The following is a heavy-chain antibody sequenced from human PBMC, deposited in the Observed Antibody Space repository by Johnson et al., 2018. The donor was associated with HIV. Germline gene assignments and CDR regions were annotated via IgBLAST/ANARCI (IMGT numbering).Heavy chain of an antibody. J-gene: IGHJ3*02. CDR1: GFTFRSYA. D-gene: IGHD6-19*01. Sequence: QVQLVESGGGLVQPGRSLRVSCAASGFTFRSYAMHWVRQAPGKGLECVAVITYDGRNKYYADFVKGRFIISRDNSKNMTNLQMNGLSGEDTADYYCVRDQGSGWPTNAFDIWGQGTRVTVSS. V-gene: IGHV3-30*04. CDR3: VRDQGSGWPTNAFDI. CDR2: ITYDGRNK.